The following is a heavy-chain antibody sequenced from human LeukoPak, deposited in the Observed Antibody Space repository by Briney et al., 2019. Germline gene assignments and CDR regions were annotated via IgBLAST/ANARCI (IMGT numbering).Heavy chain of an antibody. J-gene: IGHJ3*02. Sequence: SETLSLTCTVSGGSISNYYWSWIRQPPGKGLGWIGYIYYSGSTNYNPSLKSRVSISVDTSKKQFSLKLSSVTAADTAMYYCARGGYCSSTSCYGDDAFDIWGQGTMVTVSS. CDR3: ARGGYCSSTSCYGDDAFDI. CDR1: GGSISNYY. D-gene: IGHD2-2*01. CDR2: IYYSGST. V-gene: IGHV4-59*01.